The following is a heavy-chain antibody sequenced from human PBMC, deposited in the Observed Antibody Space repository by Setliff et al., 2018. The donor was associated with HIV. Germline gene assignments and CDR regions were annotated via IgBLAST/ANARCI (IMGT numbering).Heavy chain of an antibody. Sequence: SETLSLTCTVSGGSISSGSYFWTWIRQPAGKGLEWIGRIYTSGSTNYNPSLKSRVTISVDTSKNQFYLKLSSVTAADTAVYYCARQAIFGYYDSSGYLDYWGQGTLVTVSS. D-gene: IGHD3-22*01. CDR2: IYTSGST. V-gene: IGHV4-61*02. CDR1: GGSISSGSYF. CDR3: ARQAIFGYYDSSGYLDY. J-gene: IGHJ4*02.